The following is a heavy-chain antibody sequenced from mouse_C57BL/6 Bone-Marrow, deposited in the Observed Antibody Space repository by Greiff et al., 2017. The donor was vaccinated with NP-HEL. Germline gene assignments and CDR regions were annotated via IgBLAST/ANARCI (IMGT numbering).Heavy chain of an antibody. V-gene: IGHV1-61*01. CDR1: GYTFTSYW. CDR2: IYPSDSET. D-gene: IGHD1-2*01. Sequence: QVQLQQPGAELVRPGSSVKLSCKASGYTFTSYWMDWVKQRPGQGLEWIGNIYPSDSETHYNQKFKDKATLTVDKSSSTAYMQLSSLTSEDSAVYYCARGGTTAIDGYFDVWGTGTTVTVSS. J-gene: IGHJ1*03. CDR3: ARGGTTAIDGYFDV.